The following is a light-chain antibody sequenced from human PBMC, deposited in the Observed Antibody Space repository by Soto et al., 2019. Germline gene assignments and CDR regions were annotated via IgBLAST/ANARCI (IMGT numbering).Light chain of an antibody. CDR3: QTWGTGMV. V-gene: IGLV4-69*01. Sequence: QPVLTQSPSASASLGASVKLTCTLSNGHSTYVIAWHQQQPEKGPRYLMTINSDGSHNKGDGIPDRFLGSSSGAERYLTISSLQSEDEADYYCQTWGTGMVFGGGTKLTVL. CDR2: INSDGSH. CDR1: NGHSTYV. J-gene: IGLJ2*01.